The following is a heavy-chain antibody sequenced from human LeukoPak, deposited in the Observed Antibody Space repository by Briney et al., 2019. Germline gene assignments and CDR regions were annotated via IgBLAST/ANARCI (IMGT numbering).Heavy chain of an antibody. CDR1: GYSVTELF. V-gene: IGHV1-24*01. CDR3: ATRDSYYDDSGRPLLPV. J-gene: IGHJ4*02. D-gene: IGHD3-22*01. CDR2: FNREDDAP. Sequence: ASVKVSCKVSGYSVTELFMHWVRPAPGLGLEWVGGFNREDDAPVYAQQFQGRVTLTEDTSTDTAYMELSSLRSEDTALYYGATRDSYYDDSGRPLLPVWGGGTLVTVSS.